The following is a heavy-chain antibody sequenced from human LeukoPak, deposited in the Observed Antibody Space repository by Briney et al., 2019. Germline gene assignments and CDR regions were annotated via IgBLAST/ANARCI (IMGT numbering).Heavy chain of an antibody. V-gene: IGHV1-69-2*01. CDR3: ATFPRGPRNC. D-gene: IGHD1-14*01. Sequence: GSSVKVSYKASGGTFSSYAISWVRQAPGQGLEWMGLIDPEDGETIYAENFQGRVTIAADTSTDTAYLELTNLRSHDTAVYYCATFPRGPRNCWGQGTLVTVSS. CDR1: GGTFSSYA. CDR2: IDPEDGET. J-gene: IGHJ4*02.